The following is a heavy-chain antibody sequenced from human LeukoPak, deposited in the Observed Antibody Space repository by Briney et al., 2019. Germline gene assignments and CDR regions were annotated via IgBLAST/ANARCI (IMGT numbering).Heavy chain of an antibody. J-gene: IGHJ4*02. V-gene: IGHV5-51*01. CDR1: GYSFTSYW. Sequence: GESLKISCKGSGYSFTSYWIGWVRQMPGKGLEWMGIIYPGDSDTKYSPSFQGQVTISADKSIRTAYLQCSSLKASDTAMYSCARRSWSISPNYDSSGYYEYYFDYWGQGTLVTVSS. CDR2: IYPGDSDT. D-gene: IGHD3-22*01. CDR3: ARRSWSISPNYDSSGYYEYYFDY.